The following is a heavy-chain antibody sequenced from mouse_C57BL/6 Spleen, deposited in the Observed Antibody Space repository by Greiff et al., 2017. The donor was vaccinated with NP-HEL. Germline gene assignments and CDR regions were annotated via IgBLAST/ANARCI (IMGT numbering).Heavy chain of an antibody. D-gene: IGHD1-1*01. Sequence: QVQLQQSGPELVKPGASVKISCKASGYAFSSSWMNWVKQRPGKGLEWIGRIYPGDGDTNYNGKFKGKATLTADKSSSTAYMQLSSLTSEDSAVYFCANYDGSSYGFDYWGQGTTLTVSS. CDR3: ANYDGSSYGFDY. CDR2: IYPGDGDT. CDR1: GYAFSSSW. J-gene: IGHJ2*01. V-gene: IGHV1-82*01.